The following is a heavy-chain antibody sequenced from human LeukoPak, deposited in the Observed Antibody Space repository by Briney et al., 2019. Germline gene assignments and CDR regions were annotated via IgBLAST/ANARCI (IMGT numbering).Heavy chain of an antibody. J-gene: IGHJ4*02. D-gene: IGHD1-20*01. Sequence: GGSLRLSCAASGFTFSSYAMSWVRQAPGKGLEWVSAISGSGGSTYYADSVKGRFTISRDNSKNTLYLQMNSLRAEDTAVYYCARARYNWNDGPFDYWGQGTLVTVSS. CDR1: GFTFSSYA. CDR3: ARARYNWNDGPFDY. CDR2: ISGSGGST. V-gene: IGHV3-23*01.